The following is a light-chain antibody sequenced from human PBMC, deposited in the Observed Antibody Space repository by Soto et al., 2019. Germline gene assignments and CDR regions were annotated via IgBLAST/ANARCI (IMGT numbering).Light chain of an antibody. J-gene: IGKJ5*01. CDR1: QSISSS. V-gene: IGKV1-12*01. Sequence: DLQMTQSPSSVSASVGDRVTITCRASQSISSSLAWYQQKPGTVPKLLIYAASSLQSGVPSRFSGSGAGTEFTLSITSLQPEDFGTYYCQQGDSFPITFGHGTRLDIK. CDR3: QQGDSFPIT. CDR2: AAS.